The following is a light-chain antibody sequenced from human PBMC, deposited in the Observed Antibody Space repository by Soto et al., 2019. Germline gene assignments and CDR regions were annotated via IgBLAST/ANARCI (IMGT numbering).Light chain of an antibody. J-gene: IGKJ3*01. CDR2: DTF. Sequence: EIVLMQSPGTLSLSPGEGATLSCRASQSVNNNYLAWYQQKPDQAPTVLIFDTFRRATGVPDRFSGSRSGTDLSLTISRLEPEDSAVYYCQQYGSSQFTFGPGTKVNVE. V-gene: IGKV3-20*01. CDR3: QQYGSSQFT. CDR1: QSVNNNY.